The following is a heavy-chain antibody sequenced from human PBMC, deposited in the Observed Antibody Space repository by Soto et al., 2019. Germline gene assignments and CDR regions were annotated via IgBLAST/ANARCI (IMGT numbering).Heavy chain of an antibody. J-gene: IGHJ4*01. D-gene: IGHD3-9*01. Sequence: VASVKVSCKASGYTFTSYGISWVRQAPGQGLEWMGWISAYNGNTNYAQKLQGRVTMTTDTSTSTAYMELRSLRSDDTAVYYCARARAYYDILTGRGDYWGHVTRVPVSS. CDR1: GYTFTSYG. CDR3: ARARAYYDILTGRGDY. CDR2: ISAYNGNT. V-gene: IGHV1-18*01.